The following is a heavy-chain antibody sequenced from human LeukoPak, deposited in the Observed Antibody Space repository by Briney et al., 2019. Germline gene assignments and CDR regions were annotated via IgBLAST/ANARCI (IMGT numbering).Heavy chain of an antibody. CDR1: GGSFSGYY. CDR2: INHSGSI. J-gene: IGHJ5*02. CDR3: ARDLPFGA. Sequence: SETLSLTCAVYGGSFSGYYSTWIRQSPGKGLEWIGEINHSGSITYNPSLESRVTISVDTSKNQFSLKLRSVTAADTAVYYCARDLPFGAWGQGTLVTVSS. V-gene: IGHV4-34*01. D-gene: IGHD3-10*01.